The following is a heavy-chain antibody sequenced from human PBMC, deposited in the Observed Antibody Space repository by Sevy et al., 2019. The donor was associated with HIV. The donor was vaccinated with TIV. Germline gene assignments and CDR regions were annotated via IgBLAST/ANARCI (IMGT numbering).Heavy chain of an antibody. D-gene: IGHD3-10*01. J-gene: IGHJ4*02. CDR2: ISGSGGGK. CDR1: GFTFSSFA. V-gene: IGHV3-23*01. CDR3: AKEFYRGSYLED. Sequence: GGSLRLSCAASGFTFSSFAISWVRQAPGKGLEWVSDISGSGGGKKYADSVKGRFTVSRDNAQNTVFLQMNNLRGEDTCLYYSAKEFYRGSYLEDWGQGTLVTVSS.